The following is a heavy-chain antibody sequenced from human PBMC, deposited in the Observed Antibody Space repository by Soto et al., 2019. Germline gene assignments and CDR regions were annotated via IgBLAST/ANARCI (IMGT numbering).Heavy chain of an antibody. CDR1: GYSISSYY. V-gene: IGHV4-59*01. J-gene: IGHJ4*02. CDR2: ISYIGTT. Sequence: ASETLSLTCTVSGYSISSYYWHWIRQTPGRGLEWIGYISYIGTTDYNPSLKSRVTVSRDTSKNQFSLDLRSVTAADTAVYYCAKEHWGSFDFWGQGALVTVSS. D-gene: IGHD7-27*01. CDR3: AKEHWGSFDF.